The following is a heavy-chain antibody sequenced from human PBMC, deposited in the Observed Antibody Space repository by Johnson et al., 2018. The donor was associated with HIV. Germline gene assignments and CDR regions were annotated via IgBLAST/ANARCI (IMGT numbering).Heavy chain of an antibody. D-gene: IGHD2-15*01. CDR1: GFTFSDYS. CDR3: VKDIYLYQGGGFDL. CDR2: ISSTGNI. J-gene: IGHJ3*01. Sequence: QVQLVESGGGLVKPGGSLRLSCAASGFTFSDYSMSWIRQAPGKGLEWVSYISSTGNIGYADSVKGRFTISRDNAKNSLYLQMNSLRPEDTALYYCVKDIYLYQGGGFDLWGQGTMVTVSS. V-gene: IGHV3-11*01.